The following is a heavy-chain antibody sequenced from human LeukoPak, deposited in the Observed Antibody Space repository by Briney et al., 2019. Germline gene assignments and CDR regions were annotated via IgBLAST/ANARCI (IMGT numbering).Heavy chain of an antibody. J-gene: IGHJ4*02. V-gene: IGHV3-48*02. CDR1: GFTFSSYS. CDR3: AREYCSSTSCYLYYFDY. D-gene: IGHD2-2*01. CDR2: ISSSSSTI. Sequence: GGSLRLSCAASGFTFSSYSMNWVRQAPGKGLEWVSYISSSSSTIYYADSVKGRFIISRDNAKNSLYLQMNSLRDEDTAVYYCAREYCSSTSCYLYYFDYWGQGTLVTVSS.